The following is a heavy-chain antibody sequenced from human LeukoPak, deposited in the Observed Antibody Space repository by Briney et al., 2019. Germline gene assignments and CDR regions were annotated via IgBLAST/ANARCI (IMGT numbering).Heavy chain of an antibody. CDR3: ARNIVGANSGYYYYYMDV. D-gene: IGHD1-26*01. J-gene: IGHJ6*03. Sequence: ASVKVSCKASGYTFTGYYMHWVRQAPGQGLEWMGWINPNSGGTNYAQKLQGRVTMTTDTSTSTAYMELRSLRSDDTAVYYCARNIVGANSGYYYYYMDVWGKGTTVTVSS. V-gene: IGHV1-2*02. CDR2: INPNSGGT. CDR1: GYTFTGYY.